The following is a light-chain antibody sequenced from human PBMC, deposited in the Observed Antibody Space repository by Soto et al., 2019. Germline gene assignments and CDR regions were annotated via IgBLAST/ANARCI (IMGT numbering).Light chain of an antibody. CDR2: GAY. CDR3: QQYGSSPVT. J-gene: IGKJ4*01. V-gene: IGKV3-20*01. CDR1: QSVTNNY. Sequence: EIVLTQSPGTLSLSPGGRSTLPCRASQSVTNNYLAWYQQKPGQAPRLLIYGAYSRATGIPDRFSGGGSGTDFTLTISRLEPEGFAVYYCQQYGSSPVTFGGGTKVEIK.